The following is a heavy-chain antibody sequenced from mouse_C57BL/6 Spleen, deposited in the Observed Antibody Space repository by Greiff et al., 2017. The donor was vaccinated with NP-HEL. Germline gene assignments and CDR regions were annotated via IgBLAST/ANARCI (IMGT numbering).Heavy chain of an antibody. J-gene: IGHJ3*01. Sequence: QVQLQQPGAELVKPGASVKLSCKASGYTFTSYWMHWVKQRPGQGLEWIGMIHPNSGSTNYNEKFKSKATLTVDKSSSTAYMQLSRLTSEDSAVYYCASNWDPFAYWGQGTLVTVSA. D-gene: IGHD4-1*02. V-gene: IGHV1-64*01. CDR2: IHPNSGST. CDR3: ASNWDPFAY. CDR1: GYTFTSYW.